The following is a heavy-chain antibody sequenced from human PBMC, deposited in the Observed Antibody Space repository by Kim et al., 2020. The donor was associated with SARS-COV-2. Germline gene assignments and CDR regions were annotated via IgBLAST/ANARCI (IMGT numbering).Heavy chain of an antibody. CDR3: ARDPHHDAFDI. V-gene: IGHV1-69*04. Sequence: ANYAQKFQGRVTITADKSTSTAYMELSSLRSEDTAVYYCARDPHHDAFDIWGQGTMVTVSS. CDR2: A. J-gene: IGHJ3*02.